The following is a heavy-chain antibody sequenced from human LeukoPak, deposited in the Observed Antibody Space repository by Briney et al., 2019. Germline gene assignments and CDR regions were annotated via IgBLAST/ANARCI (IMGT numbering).Heavy chain of an antibody. D-gene: IGHD3-22*01. Sequence: SETLSLTCTVSGGSISSGDYYWSWIRQPPGKGLEWIGYIYYSGSTYYNPSLKSRVTISVDTSKNQFSLKLSSVTAADTAVYYCARDYYSSGYYGDAFGIWGQGTMVTVSS. J-gene: IGHJ3*02. CDR1: GGSISSGDYY. CDR3: ARDYYSSGYYGDAFGI. CDR2: IYYSGST. V-gene: IGHV4-30-4*01.